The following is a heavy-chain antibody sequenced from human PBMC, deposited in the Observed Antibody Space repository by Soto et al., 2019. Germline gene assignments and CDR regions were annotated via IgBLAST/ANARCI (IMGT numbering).Heavy chain of an antibody. Sequence: SETLALTCTGSGGSISSSSCHWGWIRQPPGKGLEWIASIKYSGTTFYNPSLKSRVTLSVDTSKNQFALKLSSVTAAETAVYYCARGTFSYDSHAYYGYWGQGTVVTSPQ. CDR3: ARGTFSYDSHAYYGY. CDR1: GGSISSSSCH. CDR2: IKYSGTT. J-gene: IGHJ4*02. D-gene: IGHD3-22*01. V-gene: IGHV4-39*01.